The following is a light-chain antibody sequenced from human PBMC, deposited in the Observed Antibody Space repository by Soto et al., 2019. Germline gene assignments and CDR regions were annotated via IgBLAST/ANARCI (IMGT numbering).Light chain of an antibody. CDR1: QSISDT. V-gene: IGKV3-20*01. J-gene: IGKJ3*01. Sequence: EIVMTQSPATLSVSPGGRATLSCRASQSISDTLAWYQQKPGQAPRLLIYGAATRATGIPDRFSGSGSGADFTLTISRLEPEDFAVYYCQEYGSSPQVTFGPGTKVDIK. CDR3: QEYGSSPQVT. CDR2: GAA.